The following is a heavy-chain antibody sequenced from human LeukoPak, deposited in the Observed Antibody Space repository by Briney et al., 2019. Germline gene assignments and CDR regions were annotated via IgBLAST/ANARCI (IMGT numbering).Heavy chain of an antibody. CDR3: ASRAAYNTSDS. CDR1: GFTSSDYY. J-gene: IGHJ5*01. D-gene: IGHD5-24*01. Sequence: PGGSLRLSCAASGFTSSDYYMSWVRQAPGKGLGRVAYISSSGTTIYYADSVKGRFTISRDNAKNSLYLQMNSLRAEGTAVYYCASRAAYNTSDSSGPGNLVTVSS. CDR2: ISSSGTTI. V-gene: IGHV3-11*01.